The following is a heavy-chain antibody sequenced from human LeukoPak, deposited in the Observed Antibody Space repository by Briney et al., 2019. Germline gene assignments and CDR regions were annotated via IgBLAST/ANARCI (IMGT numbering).Heavy chain of an antibody. D-gene: IGHD2-2*01. V-gene: IGHV3-21*01. CDR2: ISGSGGST. J-gene: IGHJ3*02. CDR3: ARAYHDAFDI. Sequence: GGPLRLSCAASGSTFSSYGMHWVRQAPGKGLEWVSAISGSGGSTYYADSVKGRFTISRDNAKNSLHLQMSSLRAEDTAVYYCARAYHDAFDIWGQGTMVTVSS. CDR1: GSTFSSYG.